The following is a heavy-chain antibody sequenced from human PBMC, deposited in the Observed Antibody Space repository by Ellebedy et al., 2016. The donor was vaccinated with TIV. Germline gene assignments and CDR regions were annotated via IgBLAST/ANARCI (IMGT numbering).Heavy chain of an antibody. CDR2: ISGSVATI. CDR3: ARGRDY. CDR1: GFTFSTSE. Sequence: PGGSLRLSCPASGFTFSTSEMNWFRQAPGKGLEWLSFISGSVATILYADSVRGRFTISRDDAKNSLYLQMNSLRVEDTAVYYCARGRDYWGQGTLVTVSS. V-gene: IGHV3-48*03. J-gene: IGHJ4*02.